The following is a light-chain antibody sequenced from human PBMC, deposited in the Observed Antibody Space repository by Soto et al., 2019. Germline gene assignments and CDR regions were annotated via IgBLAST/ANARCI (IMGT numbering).Light chain of an antibody. J-gene: IGLJ1*01. CDR3: TAWDDSLGGYV. CDR2: TDN. CDR1: TSNIGSNG. V-gene: IGLV1-44*01. Sequence: QSVLTQPPSTSGTPGQRVTISCSGSTSNIGSNGVHWYQQLPGTAPRLLIYTDNQRPSGVPDRFSGSKSGTSASLAISGLQSEDEADYYCTAWDDSLGGYVFGTGTKLTVL.